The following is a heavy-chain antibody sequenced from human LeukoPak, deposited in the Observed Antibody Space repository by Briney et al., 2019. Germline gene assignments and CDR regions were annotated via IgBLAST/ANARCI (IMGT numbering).Heavy chain of an antibody. CDR2: VSYDGSNK. V-gene: IGHV3-30*18. Sequence: PGGSLRLSCAASGFTFSSYGMHWVRQAPGKGLEWVAVVSYDGSNKYYADSVKGRFTISRDNSKNMLYLQMNSLRAEDTAVYYCAKDGWFGELSYYFDYWGQGTLVTVSS. D-gene: IGHD3-10*01. J-gene: IGHJ4*02. CDR3: AKDGWFGELSYYFDY. CDR1: GFTFSSYG.